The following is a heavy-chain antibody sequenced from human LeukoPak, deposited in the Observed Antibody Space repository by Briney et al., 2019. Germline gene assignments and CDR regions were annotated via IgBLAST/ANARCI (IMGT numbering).Heavy chain of an antibody. Sequence: PGGSLRLSCAASGFTFSSYAMSWVRQAPGKGLEWVSAISGSGGSTYYADSVKGRFTISRDNSKNTLYLQMNSLRAEDTAVYYCANLGSGSYALDYWGQGTLVTVSS. V-gene: IGHV3-23*01. D-gene: IGHD3-10*01. CDR2: ISGSGGST. CDR1: GFTFSSYA. CDR3: ANLGSGSYALDY. J-gene: IGHJ4*02.